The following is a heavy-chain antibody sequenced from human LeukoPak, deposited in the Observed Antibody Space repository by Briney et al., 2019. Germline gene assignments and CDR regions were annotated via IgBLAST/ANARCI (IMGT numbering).Heavy chain of an antibody. D-gene: IGHD3-22*01. J-gene: IGHJ4*02. CDR1: GGTFSSYA. CDR3: ARDRYYYDSSGPWGYFDY. CDR2: TIPIFGTA. Sequence: SVKVSCKASGGTFSSYAISWVRQAPGQGLEWMGGTIPIFGTANYARKFQGRVTITADESTSTAYMELSRLRSEDTAVYYCARDRYYYDSSGPWGYFDYWGQGTLVTVSS. V-gene: IGHV1-69*13.